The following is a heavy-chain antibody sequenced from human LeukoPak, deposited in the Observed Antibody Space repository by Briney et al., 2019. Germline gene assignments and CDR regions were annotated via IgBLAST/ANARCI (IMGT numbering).Heavy chain of an antibody. V-gene: IGHV3-7*05. CDR3: ARDSGYNAFDY. D-gene: IGHD5-12*01. J-gene: IGHJ4*02. CDR1: GFLFSNSW. Sequence: GGSLRLSCADSGFLFSNSWMAWVRQAPGRGLEWLANINQDGSAKTCVDSVKGRFTISRDNAKNALYLQMNSLRAEDTAMYYCARDSGYNAFDYWGQGTLVTVSS. CDR2: INQDGSAK.